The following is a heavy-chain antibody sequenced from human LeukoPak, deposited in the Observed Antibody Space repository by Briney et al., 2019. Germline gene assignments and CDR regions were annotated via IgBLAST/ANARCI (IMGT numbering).Heavy chain of an antibody. D-gene: IGHD3-10*01. V-gene: IGHV4-4*02. CDR1: GDSISDKYW. CDR3: ARKENVYYYFDY. J-gene: IGHJ4*02. CDR2: VYRSGGT. Sequence: SGTLSLTCAVSGDSISDKYWWRWVRQFPDKGLEWIGEVYRSGGTSYNPSLKSRVTVSIDYSKNQFSLNLRSVTAVDTAVYYCARKENVYYYFDYWGQGTLVTVSS.